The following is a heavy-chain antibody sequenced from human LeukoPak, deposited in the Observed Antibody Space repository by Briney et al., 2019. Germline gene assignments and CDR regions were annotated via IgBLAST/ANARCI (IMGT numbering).Heavy chain of an antibody. Sequence: ASVKVSCKASGGTFSSYAISWVRQAPGQGLEWMGGIIPIFGTANYAQKFQGRVTITADKSTSTAYMELSSLRSEDTAVYYCARAHSSSWYWWYFDYWGQGTLVTVSS. CDR2: IIPIFGTA. J-gene: IGHJ4*02. CDR1: GGTFSSYA. V-gene: IGHV1-69*06. D-gene: IGHD6-13*01. CDR3: ARAHSSSWYWWYFDY.